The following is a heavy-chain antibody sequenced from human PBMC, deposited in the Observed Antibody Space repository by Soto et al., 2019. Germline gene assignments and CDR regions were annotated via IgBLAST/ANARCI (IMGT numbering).Heavy chain of an antibody. J-gene: IGHJ6*02. V-gene: IGHV5-51*01. CDR3: ARRNSSSWYHYYGMDV. D-gene: IGHD6-13*01. CDR1: GYSFTSYW. CDR2: IYPGDSDT. Sequence: KGAGESLKISCKGSGYSFTSYWIGWVRQMPGKGLEWMGIIYPGDSDTRYSPSFQGQVTISADKSISTAYLQWSSLKASDTAMYYCARRNSSSWYHYYGMDVWGQGTTVTVSS.